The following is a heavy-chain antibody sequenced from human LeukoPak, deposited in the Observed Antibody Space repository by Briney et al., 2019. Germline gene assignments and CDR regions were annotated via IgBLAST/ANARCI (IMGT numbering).Heavy chain of an antibody. CDR2: IKSKTDGGTT. Sequence: GGSLRLSCAASGFTFSNAWMSWVRQAPGKGLEWVGRIKSKTDGGTTDYAAPVKGRFAISRDDSKNTLYLQMNSLKTEDTALYYCTSYPGRDFDYWGQGTLVTVSS. V-gene: IGHV3-15*01. D-gene: IGHD3-10*01. CDR3: TSYPGRDFDY. J-gene: IGHJ4*02. CDR1: GFTFSNAW.